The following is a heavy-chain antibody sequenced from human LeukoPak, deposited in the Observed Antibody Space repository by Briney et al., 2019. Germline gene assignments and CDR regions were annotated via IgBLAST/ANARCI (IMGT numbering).Heavy chain of an antibody. J-gene: IGHJ4*02. Sequence: GGPLRLSCAASGFTFSSYAMHWVRQAPGKGLEWVAVISYDGSNKYYADSVKGRFTISRDNSKNTLYLQMNSLRAEDTAVYYCAKDHYYDSSGLAGYFDYWGQGTLVTVSS. CDR2: ISYDGSNK. D-gene: IGHD3-22*01. V-gene: IGHV3-30*04. CDR1: GFTFSSYA. CDR3: AKDHYYDSSGLAGYFDY.